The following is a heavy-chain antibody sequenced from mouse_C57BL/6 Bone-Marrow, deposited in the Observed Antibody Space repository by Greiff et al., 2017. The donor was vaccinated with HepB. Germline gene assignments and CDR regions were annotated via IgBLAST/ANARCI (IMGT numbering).Heavy chain of an antibody. CDR3: ARHPAQVDY. D-gene: IGHD3-2*02. CDR1: GFTFSSYG. CDR2: ISSGGSYT. J-gene: IGHJ2*01. Sequence: EVQLQESGGDLVKPGGSLKLSCAASGFTFSSYGMSWVRQTPDKRLEWVATISSGGSYTYYPDSVKGRFTISRDNAKNTLYLQMSSLKSEDTAMYYCARHPAQVDYWGQGTTLTVSS. V-gene: IGHV5-6*01.